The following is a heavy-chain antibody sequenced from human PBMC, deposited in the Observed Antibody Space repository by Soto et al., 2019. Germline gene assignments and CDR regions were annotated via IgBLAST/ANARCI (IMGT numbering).Heavy chain of an antibody. CDR2: IYYSGST. CDR1: GGSISSYY. V-gene: IGHV4-59*01. D-gene: IGHD3-10*01. J-gene: IGHJ5*02. Sequence: SETLSLTCTVSGGSISSYYWSWIRQPPGKGLEWIGYIYYSGSTNYNPSLKSRVTISVDTSKNQFSLKLSSVTAADTAVYYCARVPSYYYGSGSYRFWFDPWGQGTLVTVSS. CDR3: ARVPSYYYGSGSYRFWFDP.